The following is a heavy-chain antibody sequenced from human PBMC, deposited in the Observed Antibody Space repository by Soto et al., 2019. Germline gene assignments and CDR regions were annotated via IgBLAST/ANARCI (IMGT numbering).Heavy chain of an antibody. J-gene: IGHJ6*02. CDR1: GGTFSSYT. V-gene: IGHV1-69*02. D-gene: IGHD3-10*01. CDR3: ARVLYGSGSDYYYGMDV. CDR2: IIPILGIA. Sequence: QVQLVQSGAEVKKPGSSVKVSCKASGGTFSSYTISWVRQAPGQGLEWMGRIIPILGIANYAQKFQGRVTITADKSXRXGYMELSSLRSEDTAVYYCARVLYGSGSDYYYGMDVWGQGTTVTVSS.